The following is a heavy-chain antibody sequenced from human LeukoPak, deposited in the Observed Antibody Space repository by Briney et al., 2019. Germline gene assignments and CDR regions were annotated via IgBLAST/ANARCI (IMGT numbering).Heavy chain of an antibody. CDR3: AKASYSSSSHHLGYYYMDV. J-gene: IGHJ6*03. Sequence: PGGSLRLSCAASGFTVSSNYMSWVRQAPGKGLEWVSAISGSGGSTYYADSVKGRFTISRDNSKNTLYLQMNSLRAEDTAVYYCAKASYSSSSHHLGYYYMDVWGKGTTVTVSS. D-gene: IGHD6-6*01. CDR2: ISGSGGST. CDR1: GFTVSSNY. V-gene: IGHV3-23*01.